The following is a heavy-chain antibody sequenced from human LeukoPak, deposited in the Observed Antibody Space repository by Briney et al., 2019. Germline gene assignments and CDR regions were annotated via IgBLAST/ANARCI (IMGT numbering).Heavy chain of an antibody. CDR2: INPNSGGT. V-gene: IGHV1-2*02. D-gene: IGHD2-2*01. J-gene: IGHJ4*02. Sequence: ASVKVSCKASGYTFTGYYMHWVRQAPGQGLEWMGWINPNSGGTNYAQKFQGRVTMTRDTSISTAYMELSRLRSDDTDVYYCARGDEDCSSTSCFTLFDYWGQGTLVTVSS. CDR3: ARGDEDCSSTSCFTLFDY. CDR1: GYTFTGYY.